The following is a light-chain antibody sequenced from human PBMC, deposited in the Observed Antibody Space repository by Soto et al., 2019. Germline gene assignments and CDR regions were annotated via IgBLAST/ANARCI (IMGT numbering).Light chain of an antibody. CDR3: SSYTSSSTLYV. V-gene: IGLV2-14*01. J-gene: IGLJ1*01. Sequence: QSALTQPASVSGSPGQSITISCTGTSSDVGGYNCVSWYQQHPGKAPKLMIYDVSNRPSGVSNRFSGSKSGNTASLTISGLQAEDEADYYCSSYTSSSTLYVLGTGTKVTVL. CDR2: DVS. CDR1: SSDVGGYNC.